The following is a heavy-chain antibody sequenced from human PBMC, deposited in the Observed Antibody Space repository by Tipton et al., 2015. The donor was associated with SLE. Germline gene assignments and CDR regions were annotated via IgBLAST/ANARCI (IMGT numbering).Heavy chain of an antibody. CDR1: GGSISSGGYY. CDR3: ARDTLGGLGF. V-gene: IGHV4-31*03. D-gene: IGHD3-16*01. CDR2: IYYSGNT. J-gene: IGHJ4*02. Sequence: TLSLTCTVSGGSISSGGYYWTWIRQLPGRGLEWIGYIYYSGNTYYNPSLGSRLTISGDTPKDQFSLRLTSGTAADTAVYYCARDTLGGLGFWGQGTLVTVSS.